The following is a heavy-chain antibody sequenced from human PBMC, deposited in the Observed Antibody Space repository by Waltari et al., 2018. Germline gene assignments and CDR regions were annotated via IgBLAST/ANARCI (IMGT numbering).Heavy chain of an antibody. J-gene: IGHJ4*02. Sequence: EVHLLESGGGLVQAGRSLRLSCTGSGFTFGDYAMSWVRQAPGKGLEWVGFIRSTVNGGTTDYAASVKSRFTISRDDSRSIAYLQMNSLKTEDTAVYYCTRDRGSSTNSDFDYWGQGTLVTVSS. V-gene: IGHV3-49*04. CDR3: TRDRGSSTNSDFDY. D-gene: IGHD6-13*01. CDR1: GFTFGDYA. CDR2: IRSTVNGGTT.